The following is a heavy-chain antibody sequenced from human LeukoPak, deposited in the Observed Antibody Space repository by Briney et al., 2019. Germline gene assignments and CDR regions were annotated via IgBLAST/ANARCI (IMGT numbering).Heavy chain of an antibody. D-gene: IGHD1-1*01. CDR1: GGTCSSYA. J-gene: IGHJ6*03. Sequence: SVKVSCKASGGTCSSYAISWVRQAPGQGLEWMGGIIPIFGTPKCAQKFQGRVTITADESTSTAYMELSSLRPEDTPVYYCARAGTIPYYYYYMDVWGKGPRSPSP. V-gene: IGHV1-69*13. CDR2: IIPIFGTP. CDR3: ARAGTIPYYYYYMDV.